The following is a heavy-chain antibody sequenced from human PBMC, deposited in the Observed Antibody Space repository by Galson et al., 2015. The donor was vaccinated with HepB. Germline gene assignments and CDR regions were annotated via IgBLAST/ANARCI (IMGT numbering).Heavy chain of an antibody. V-gene: IGHV1-69*04. Sequence: SVKVSCKASGGTFSSYAISWVRQAPGQGLEWMGRIIPILGIANYAQKFQGRVTITADKSTSTAYMELSSLRSEDTAVYYCARVRLRLGELSLHDAFDIWGQGTIVTVSS. CDR1: GGTFSSYA. CDR3: ARVRLRLGELSLHDAFDI. D-gene: IGHD3-16*02. J-gene: IGHJ3*02. CDR2: IIPILGIA.